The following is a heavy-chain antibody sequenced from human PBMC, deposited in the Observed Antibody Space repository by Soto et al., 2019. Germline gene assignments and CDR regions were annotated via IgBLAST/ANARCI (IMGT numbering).Heavy chain of an antibody. J-gene: IGHJ6*02. V-gene: IGHV5-51*01. CDR1: GYSFTSYW. CDR3: ARTSAAGKYYSGMDV. Sequence: EVQLVQSGAEVKKPGESLKISCKGSGYSFTSYWIGWVRQMPGKGLECMGIIYPGDSDTRYSTSFQGQVTISADKSIRTAYLQWSSLKASETAMYYCARTSAAGKYYSGMDVWGQGTTVTVSS. CDR2: IYPGDSDT. D-gene: IGHD6-13*01.